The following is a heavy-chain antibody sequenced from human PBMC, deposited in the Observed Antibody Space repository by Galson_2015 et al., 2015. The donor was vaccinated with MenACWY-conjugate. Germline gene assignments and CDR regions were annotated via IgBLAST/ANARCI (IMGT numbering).Heavy chain of an antibody. D-gene: IGHD3-22*01. CDR2: INAGNGNT. CDR3: ARASMLDYYDSSGTYGMDV. CDR1: GYTFTSYA. Sequence: SVKVSCKASGYTFTSYAMHWVRQAPGQRLEWMGWINAGNGNTKYSQKFQCRVTITRDTSASTAYMELSSLRSEDTAVYYCARASMLDYYDSSGTYGMDVWGQGTTVTVSS. J-gene: IGHJ6*02. V-gene: IGHV1-3*01.